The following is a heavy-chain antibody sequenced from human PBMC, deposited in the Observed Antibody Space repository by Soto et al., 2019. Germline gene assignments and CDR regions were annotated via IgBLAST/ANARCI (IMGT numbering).Heavy chain of an antibody. CDR3: VRDSGWLFDS. CDR1: GFTFSSYG. Sequence: QVQLVESGGGVVQPGRSLRLSCAASGFTFSSYGMHWVRQAPGKGLEWVAVIWYDGSNKYYADSVKGRFTISRDDSKNTVFLKMNSLRAEDTAVYFCVRDSGWLFDSWGQGTLVTVSS. CDR2: IWYDGSNK. J-gene: IGHJ4*02. D-gene: IGHD6-19*01. V-gene: IGHV3-33*01.